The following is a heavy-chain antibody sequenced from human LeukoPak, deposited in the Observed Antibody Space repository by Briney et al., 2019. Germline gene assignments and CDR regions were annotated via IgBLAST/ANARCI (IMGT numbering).Heavy chain of an antibody. V-gene: IGHV1-2*02. J-gene: IGHJ6*03. CDR1: GYTFTGYY. CDR2: INPNSGGT. Sequence: SVKVSCKASGYTFTGYYMHWVQQAPGQGLEWMGWINPNSGGTNYAQKFQGRVTMTRDTSISTAYMELSRLRADDTAVYYGARGLDGPDHPYYYYYMDVWGKGTTVTVSS. D-gene: IGHD1-14*01. CDR3: ARGLDGPDHPYYYYYMDV.